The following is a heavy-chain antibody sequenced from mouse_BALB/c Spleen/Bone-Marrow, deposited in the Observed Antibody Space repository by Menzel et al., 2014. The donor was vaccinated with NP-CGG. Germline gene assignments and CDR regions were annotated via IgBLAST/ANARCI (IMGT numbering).Heavy chain of an antibody. CDR2: ISYSGST. CDR1: GDSIXSGY. CDR3: ARGGGSSYNYAMDY. D-gene: IGHD1-1*01. J-gene: IGHJ4*01. Sequence: EVKLMESGPSLVKPSQTLSLTCSVTGDSIXSGYWNWIRKFPGNKLEYMGYISYSGSTYYNPSLKSRISITRDTSKNQYYLQLNSVTTEDTATYYSARGGGSSYNYAMDYWGQGTSVTVSS. V-gene: IGHV3-8*02.